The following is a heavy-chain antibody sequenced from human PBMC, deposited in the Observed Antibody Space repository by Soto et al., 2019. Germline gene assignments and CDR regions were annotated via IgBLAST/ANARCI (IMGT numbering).Heavy chain of an antibody. V-gene: IGHV4-38-2*01. Sequence: PSETLSLTCAVSGYSISSGYYWGWIRRPPGKGLEWIGSIYHSGSTYYNPSLKSRVTISVDTSKNQFSLKLSSVTAADTAVYYCASGDLSPFDYWGQGTLVTVSS. J-gene: IGHJ4*02. D-gene: IGHD1-1*01. CDR1: GYSISSGYY. CDR2: IYHSGST. CDR3: ASGDLSPFDY.